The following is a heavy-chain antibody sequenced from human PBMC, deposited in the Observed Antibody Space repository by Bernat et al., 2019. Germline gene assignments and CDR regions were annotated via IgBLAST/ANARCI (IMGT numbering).Heavy chain of an antibody. J-gene: IGHJ4*02. Sequence: VQLVESGGGLVQPGGSLRLSCAASGFTFSSYAMHWVRQAPGKGLEWVAVISYDGSNKYYADSVKGRFTISRDNSKNTLYLQMNSLRAEDTAVYYCARGKDDDFWSGYYTPLSEFDYWGQGTLVTVSS. D-gene: IGHD3-3*01. CDR2: ISYDGSNK. CDR3: ARGKDDDFWSGYYTPLSEFDY. CDR1: GFTFSSYA. V-gene: IGHV3-30-3*01.